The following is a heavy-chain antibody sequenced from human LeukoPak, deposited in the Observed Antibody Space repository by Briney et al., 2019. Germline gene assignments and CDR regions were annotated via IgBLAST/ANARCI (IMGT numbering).Heavy chain of an antibody. V-gene: IGHV5-51*01. D-gene: IGHD7-27*01. Sequence: GESLKISCQGSGYSFTSYWIGWVRQMPGKGLEWLGIIYPGDSDTRYSPSLQGQATISADKSISTAYLQWSSLKASDTAMYYCARVIHWGPFYYFDYWGQGTLVTVSS. CDR3: ARVIHWGPFYYFDY. CDR2: IYPGDSDT. CDR1: GYSFTSYW. J-gene: IGHJ4*02.